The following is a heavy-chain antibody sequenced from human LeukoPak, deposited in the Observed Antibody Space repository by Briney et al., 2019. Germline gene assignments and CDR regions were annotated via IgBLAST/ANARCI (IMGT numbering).Heavy chain of an antibody. CDR3: ARAVAGFGVS. Sequence: GGSLRLSCAASGFIFSSYWMSWVRQAPGKGLEWVANIKQDGSEKYYVDSVKGRFTISRDNAKNSLYLQMNSLRAEDTAVYYCARAVAGFGVSWGQGTLVTVSS. D-gene: IGHD6-19*01. V-gene: IGHV3-7*01. CDR2: IKQDGSEK. CDR1: GFIFSSYW. J-gene: IGHJ5*02.